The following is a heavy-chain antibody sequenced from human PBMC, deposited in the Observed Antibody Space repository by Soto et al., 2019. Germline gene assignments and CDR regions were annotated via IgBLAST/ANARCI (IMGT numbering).Heavy chain of an antibody. Sequence: QVQLVQSGAEVKKPGSSVTVSCKASGGTFGNSAISWVRQAPGQGLEWMGGIIPIFPTSDYAQKFQGRVTITADESTSTAYVELTSLRSPVPAVYYCPRNIARQLLGGHSYYGIDVWGPGTTVTVSS. CDR1: GGTFGNSA. V-gene: IGHV1-69*12. D-gene: IGHD2-15*01. CDR3: PRNIARQLLGGHSYYGIDV. CDR2: IIPIFPTS. J-gene: IGHJ6*02.